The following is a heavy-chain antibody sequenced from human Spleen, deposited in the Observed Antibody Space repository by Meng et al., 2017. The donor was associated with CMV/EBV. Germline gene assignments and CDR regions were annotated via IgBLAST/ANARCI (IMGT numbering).Heavy chain of an antibody. J-gene: IGHJ4*02. CDR2: IYYSGST. CDR3: ARSGHTAMVMDY. CDR1: GGSISSSSYY. V-gene: IGHV4-39*07. Sequence: ESLKISCTVSGGSISSSSYYWGWIRQPPGKGLEWIGSIYYSGSTYYNPSLKSRVTISVDTSKNQFSLKLSSVTAADTAVYYCARSGHTAMVMDYWGQGTLVTVSS. D-gene: IGHD5-18*01.